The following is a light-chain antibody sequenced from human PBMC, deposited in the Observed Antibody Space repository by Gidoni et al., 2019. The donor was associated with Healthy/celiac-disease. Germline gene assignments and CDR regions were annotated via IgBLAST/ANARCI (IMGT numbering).Light chain of an antibody. Sequence: QMTQSPSSLSASVGDRVTITCRASQSISSYLNWYQHKPGKDPKLLIYAASSLQSGVPSRFSGSGSGTDFTLTISSLQPKDFATYYCQQSYSTPRTFGGGTKVEIK. CDR3: QQSYSTPRT. J-gene: IGKJ4*01. CDR2: AAS. V-gene: IGKV1-39*01. CDR1: QSISSY.